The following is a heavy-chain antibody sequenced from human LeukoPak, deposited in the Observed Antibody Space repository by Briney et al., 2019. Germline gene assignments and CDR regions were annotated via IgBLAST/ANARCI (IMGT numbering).Heavy chain of an antibody. CDR2: IYVTGT. D-gene: IGHD3-10*01. Sequence: SETLSLTCTVSGGSIGTYYWSWVRQSPGTGLEWIGYIYVTGTRYNPYLQSRVTISVARSRNQFFLKMTSVTAADTAVYYCARATYYYGSGSYYWWFDPWGQGTLVTVSS. CDR3: ARATYYYGSGSYYWWFDP. V-gene: IGHV4-4*09. CDR1: GGSIGTYY. J-gene: IGHJ5*02.